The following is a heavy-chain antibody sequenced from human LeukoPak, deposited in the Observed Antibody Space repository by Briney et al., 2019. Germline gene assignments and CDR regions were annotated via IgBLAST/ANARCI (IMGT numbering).Heavy chain of an antibody. D-gene: IGHD3-3*01. CDR3: ARITYDFWSGYYMPDDP. V-gene: IGHV1-18*01. Sequence: ASVKVSCKASGYTFTNYGISWVRQARGQGLEWMGWISIYNGNTDYAQKLRGRVTMTTDTSTSTAYMELRSLRSDDTAVYYCARITYDFWSGYYMPDDPWGQGTLVTVSS. J-gene: IGHJ5*02. CDR1: GYTFTNYG. CDR2: ISIYNGNT.